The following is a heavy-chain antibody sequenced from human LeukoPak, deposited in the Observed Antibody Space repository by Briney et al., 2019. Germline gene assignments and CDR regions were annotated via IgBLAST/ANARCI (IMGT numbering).Heavy chain of an antibody. J-gene: IGHJ1*01. Sequence: GGSLRLSCAASGFTFSSYWMSWVRQAPGKGLEWVANIKQDGSEKYYVDSVKGRLTISRDNAKNSLYLQMNSLRAEDTAVYYCASSSEVVVAAFMYFQHWGQGTLVTVSS. CDR3: ASSSEVVVAAFMYFQH. V-gene: IGHV3-7*01. D-gene: IGHD2-15*01. CDR2: IKQDGSEK. CDR1: GFTFSSYW.